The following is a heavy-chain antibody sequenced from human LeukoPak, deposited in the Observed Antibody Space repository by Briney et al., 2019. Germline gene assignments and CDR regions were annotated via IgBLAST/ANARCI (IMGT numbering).Heavy chain of an antibody. CDR1: GGSISSYY. D-gene: IGHD3-22*01. CDR3: ARTYDSSGYYLGAFDI. J-gene: IGHJ3*02. V-gene: IGHV4-59*01. CDR2: IYYSGST. Sequence: SETLSLTCTVSGGSISSYYWSWIRRPPGKGLEWIGYIYYSGSTNYNPSLKSRVTISVDTSKNQFSLKLSSVTAADTAVYYCARTYDSSGYYLGAFDIWGQGTMVTVSS.